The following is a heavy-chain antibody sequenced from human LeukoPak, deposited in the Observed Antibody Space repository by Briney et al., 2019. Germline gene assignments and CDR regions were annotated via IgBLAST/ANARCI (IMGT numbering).Heavy chain of an antibody. Sequence: GESLQISCKGSGYSFTSYCIGWVRQMPGKGLEWMGIIYPGDSDTRYSPSFQGQVAISADKSISTAYLQWSSLKASDTAMYYCARRGGYCSSTSCYYYYYMDVWGKGTTVTVSS. J-gene: IGHJ6*03. CDR3: ARRGGYCSSTSCYYYYYMDV. CDR1: GYSFTSYC. V-gene: IGHV5-51*01. CDR2: IYPGDSDT. D-gene: IGHD2-2*01.